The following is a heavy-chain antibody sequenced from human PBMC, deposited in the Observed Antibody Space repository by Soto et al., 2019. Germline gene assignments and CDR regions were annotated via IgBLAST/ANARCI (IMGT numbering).Heavy chain of an antibody. CDR1: GGSIRTSNW. Sequence: VQLQESGPGLVKPSGSLSRTCAVSGGSIRTSNWWGWVRRPPRKGLEWMGEVYHSGSTNYNSSLQSRVTIQVDKAKIQFSLKLSSVTAADRAVYYCARVSGSGSYYGFDPWGQGTLVTVSS. CDR2: VYHSGST. J-gene: IGHJ5*02. V-gene: IGHV4-4*02. D-gene: IGHD3-10*01. CDR3: ARVSGSGSYYGFDP.